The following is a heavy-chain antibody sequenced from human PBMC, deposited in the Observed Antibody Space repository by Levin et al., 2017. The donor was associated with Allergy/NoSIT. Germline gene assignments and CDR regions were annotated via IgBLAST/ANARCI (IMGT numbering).Heavy chain of an antibody. J-gene: IGHJ4*02. CDR3: TTESSGLGKD. V-gene: IGHV3-15*01. Sequence: GGSLRLSCAASGFTFSNVWMSWVRQAPGKGLEWVGRIKSITDGGTADYAAPVKGRFTISRDDSKNTLYVQMNSLKAEDTAIYYCTTESSGLGKDWGQGTLVNVSS. D-gene: IGHD3-10*01. CDR1: GFTFSNVW. CDR2: IKSITDGGTA.